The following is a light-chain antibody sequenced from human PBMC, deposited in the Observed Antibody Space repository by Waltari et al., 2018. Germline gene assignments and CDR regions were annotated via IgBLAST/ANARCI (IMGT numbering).Light chain of an antibody. CDR1: QSVSRT. J-gene: IGKJ1*01. CDR3: QHYVSLPVT. Sequence: EIVLTQSPGTLSLSPGERATLSCRASQSVSRTVAWYQQKPGQAPRLLIYGASTRATGIPERFSGGGSGTDFSLTISRLEPEDFAVYYCQHYVSLPVTFGQGTKVEIK. CDR2: GAS. V-gene: IGKV3-20*01.